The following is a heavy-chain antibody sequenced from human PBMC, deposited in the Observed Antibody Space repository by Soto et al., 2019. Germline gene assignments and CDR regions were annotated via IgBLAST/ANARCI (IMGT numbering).Heavy chain of an antibody. Sequence: PSETLSLTCTVSGDSISSGGYYWSWIRQHPGKGLEWIGYIYDNGGAYYSPSLKGRVVISVDRSENQFSLRRSSVTAADTAVYYCARVKGGTTRRAFDSWGQGTLVTVSS. CDR1: GDSISSGGYY. V-gene: IGHV4-31*03. J-gene: IGHJ4*02. CDR3: ARVKGGTTRRAFDS. CDR2: IYDNGGA. D-gene: IGHD1-7*01.